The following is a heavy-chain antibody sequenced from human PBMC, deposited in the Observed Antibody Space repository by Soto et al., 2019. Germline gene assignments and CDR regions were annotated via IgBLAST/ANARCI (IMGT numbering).Heavy chain of an antibody. Sequence: QLQLQESGPGLVKPSETLSLTCTVSGGSISSSSYYWGWIRQPPGKGLEWIGSIYYSGSTYYNSSLKSRVTISVDTSKNQFSLKLSSVTAADTAVYYCAIRGGSYYGANDYWGQGTLVTVSS. J-gene: IGHJ4*02. CDR3: AIRGGSYYGANDY. V-gene: IGHV4-39*01. D-gene: IGHD2-15*01. CDR1: GGSISSSSYY. CDR2: IYYSGST.